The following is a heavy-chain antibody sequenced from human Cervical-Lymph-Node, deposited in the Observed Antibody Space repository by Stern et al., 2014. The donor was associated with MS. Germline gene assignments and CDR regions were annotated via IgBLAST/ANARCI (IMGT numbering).Heavy chain of an antibody. Sequence: DQLVESGAEVKKPGSSVKVSCKASGGTFSGLAINWVRQAPGQGLEWMGGIIPILATPTYAQKFRDSVTITATASTRTVYMDLGSLRSDETAVYYGATPATVTVGIMDVWGQGTTVTVSS. V-gene: IGHV1-69*01. CDR3: ATPATVTVGIMDV. CDR2: IIPILATP. J-gene: IGHJ6*02. CDR1: GGTFSGLA. D-gene: IGHD4-17*01.